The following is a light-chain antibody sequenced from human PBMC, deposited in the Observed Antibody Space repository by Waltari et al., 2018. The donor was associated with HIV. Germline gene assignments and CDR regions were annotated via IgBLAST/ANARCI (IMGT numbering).Light chain of an antibody. CDR3: QQSYSTPYT. Sequence: DIQMTQSPSSVSASVGDRVTITCRASQSINEYLNWYQQKPGKAPSLLIYGASNSQAGVPSRISGSASGTDFTLTISRLQPEDLATYYCQQSYSTPYTFGQGTKLDIK. CDR1: QSINEY. V-gene: IGKV1-39*01. J-gene: IGKJ2*01. CDR2: GAS.